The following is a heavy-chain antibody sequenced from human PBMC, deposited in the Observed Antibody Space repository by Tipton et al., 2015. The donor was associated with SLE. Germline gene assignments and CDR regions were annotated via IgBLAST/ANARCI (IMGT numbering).Heavy chain of an antibody. V-gene: IGHV4-39*07. CDR2: IYYSGTT. CDR1: GGSISSSGYY. CDR3: AREGEIVVPLRAYYYLDV. J-gene: IGHJ6*03. D-gene: IGHD2-2*01. Sequence: TLSLTCTVSGGSISSSGYYWAWIRQPPGKGLEWLGSIYYSGTTYSNPSLKSRVTVSQDTSKNQFSLKLSSVTAADTAMYYCAREGEIVVPLRAYYYLDVWGKGTTVTVSS.